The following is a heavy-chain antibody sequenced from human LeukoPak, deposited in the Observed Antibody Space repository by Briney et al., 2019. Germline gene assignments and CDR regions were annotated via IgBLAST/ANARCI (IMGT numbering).Heavy chain of an antibody. J-gene: IGHJ3*02. V-gene: IGHV4-34*01. CDR1: GGSFSGYY. CDR3: ARDGYYYDSSGYSDAFDI. Sequence: SETLSLTCAVYGGSFSGYYWSWIRQPPGKGLEWIGEINHSGSTNYNPSLKSRVTISVDTSKNQFSLKLSSVTAADTAVYYCARDGYYYDSSGYSDAFDIWGQGTMVTVSS. D-gene: IGHD3-22*01. CDR2: INHSGST.